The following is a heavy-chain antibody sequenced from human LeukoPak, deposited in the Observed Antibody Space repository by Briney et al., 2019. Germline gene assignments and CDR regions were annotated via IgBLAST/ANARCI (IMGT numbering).Heavy chain of an antibody. CDR1: GGSISSGSYY. D-gene: IGHD3-9*01. V-gene: IGHV4-61*02. J-gene: IGHJ5*02. Sequence: PSQTLSLTCTVSGGSISSGSYYWSWIRQPPGKGLEWIGRIYTSGSTNYNPSLKSRVTISVDTSKNQFSLKLSSVTAADTAVYYCARDRSRYFDWLFTKHRINWFDPWGQGTLVTVSS. CDR2: IYTSGST. CDR3: ARDRSRYFDWLFTKHRINWFDP.